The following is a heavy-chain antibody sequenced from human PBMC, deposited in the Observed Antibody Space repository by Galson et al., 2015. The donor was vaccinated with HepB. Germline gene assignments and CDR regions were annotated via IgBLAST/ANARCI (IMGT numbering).Heavy chain of an antibody. D-gene: IGHD1-26*01. V-gene: IGHV1-18*01. CDR3: ARDRKRWNSGSYLWYFEL. CDR2: ISAYNGNT. J-gene: IGHJ2*01. CDR1: GYTFTSYG. Sequence: SVKVSCKASGYTFTSYGISWVRQAPGQGLEWMGWISAYNGNTNYAQKLQGRVTMTKDTSTSTAYMEMRSRRSDDTAVYYCARDRKRWNSGSYLWYFELWGRGTLVTVSS.